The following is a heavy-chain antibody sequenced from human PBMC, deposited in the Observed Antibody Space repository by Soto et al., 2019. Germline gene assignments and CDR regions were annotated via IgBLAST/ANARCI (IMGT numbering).Heavy chain of an antibody. CDR2: IIPIFGTA. CDR3: ARGSSGYDYDGY. V-gene: IGHV1-69*01. D-gene: IGHD5-12*01. J-gene: IGHJ4*02. Sequence: QVQLVQSGAEVKKPGSSVKVSCKASGGTFSSYAISWVRQAPGQGLESMGGIIPIFGTANYAQKFQGRVTITAYESTSTAYMELSSLRSEDTALYYCARGSSGYDYDGYWGQGTLVTVSS. CDR1: GGTFSSYA.